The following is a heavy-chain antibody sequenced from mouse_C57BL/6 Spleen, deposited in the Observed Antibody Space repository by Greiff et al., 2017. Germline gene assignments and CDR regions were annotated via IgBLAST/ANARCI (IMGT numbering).Heavy chain of an antibody. J-gene: IGHJ1*03. CDR2: IDPSDSYT. CDR3: ARKDYGSSFWYFDV. V-gene: IGHV1-69*01. D-gene: IGHD1-1*01. CDR1: GYTFTSYW. Sequence: VQLQQPGAELVMPGASVKLSCKASGYTFTSYWMPWVKQRPGQGLEWIGEIDPSDSYTNYNQKFKGKSTLTVDKSSSTAYMQLSSLTSEDSAVYDCARKDYGSSFWYFDVWGTGTTVTVSS.